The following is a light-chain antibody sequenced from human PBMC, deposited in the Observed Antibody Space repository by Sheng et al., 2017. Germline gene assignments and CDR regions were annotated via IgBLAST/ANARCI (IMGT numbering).Light chain of an antibody. CDR3: AAWDDSLNGLYV. V-gene: IGLV1-44*01. CDR2: SND. CDR1: SSNIGSHA. Sequence: QSVLTQPPSASGTPGQRVSISCSGSSSNIGSHAVKWYQQRPGTAPKLLIYSNDQRPSGVPDRFSGSKSGTSASLAISGLQSEDEADYYCAAWDDSLNGLYVFGTGTKVTVL. J-gene: IGLJ1*01.